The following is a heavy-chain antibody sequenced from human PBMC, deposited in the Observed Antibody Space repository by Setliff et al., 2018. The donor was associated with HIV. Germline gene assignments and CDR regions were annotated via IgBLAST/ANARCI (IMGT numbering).Heavy chain of an antibody. CDR2: MKGDGTET. CDR3: ARDQRPFGFNF. D-gene: IGHD3-10*01. CDR1: GFTFDDYG. Sequence: GGFLRLSCSASGFTFDDYGMSWVRQAPGMGPEWVANMKGDGTETSYADSVRGRFTTSRDNAKNSAYLQMNSLRAEDTAVYYCARDQRPFGFNFWGQGTMVTVSS. J-gene: IGHJ3*01. V-gene: IGHV3-7*03.